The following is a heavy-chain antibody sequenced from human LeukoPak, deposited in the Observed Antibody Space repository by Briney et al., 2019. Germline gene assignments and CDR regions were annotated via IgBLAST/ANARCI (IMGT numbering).Heavy chain of an antibody. D-gene: IGHD6-25*01. J-gene: IGHJ4*02. CDR3: ARPSSGWYVDS. Sequence: GGSLRLSCADSGFVVSGNYITWVRRTPGKGLEYVSAIYDDGRTIYADFVKGRFTISRDNSKTTVYLQMSGLRVEDTAVYYCARPSSGWYVDSWGQGTLVTVSS. CDR1: GFVVSGNY. V-gene: IGHV3-53*01. CDR2: IYDDGRT.